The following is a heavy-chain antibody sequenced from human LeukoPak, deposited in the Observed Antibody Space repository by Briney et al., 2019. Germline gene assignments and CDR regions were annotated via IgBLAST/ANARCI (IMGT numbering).Heavy chain of an antibody. V-gene: IGHV1-58*02. CDR3: AAPNTIFGEYYYYYYGMDV. J-gene: IGHJ6*02. Sequence: VQVSFHASGGTFISYAISWVRQAPGQGLEWIGWIVSGSGNTNYAQKFQERVTITRDMSTSTAYMELSSLRSEDTAVYYCAAPNTIFGEYYYYYYGMDVWGQGTTVTVSS. D-gene: IGHD3-9*01. CDR2: IVSGSGNT. CDR1: GGTFISYA.